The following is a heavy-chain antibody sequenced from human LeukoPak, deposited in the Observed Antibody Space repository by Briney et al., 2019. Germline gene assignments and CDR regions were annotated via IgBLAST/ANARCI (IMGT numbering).Heavy chain of an antibody. D-gene: IGHD1-26*01. CDR1: GGSFSGYY. V-gene: IGHV4-34*01. Sequence: KPSETLSLTCAVYGGSFSGYYWSWIRQPPGKGLEWIGEINHSGSTNYNPSLKSRVTISVDTSKKQFSLKLSSVTAADPAVYYCARVAAPWEFDYWGQGTLVTVSS. J-gene: IGHJ4*02. CDR3: ARVAAPWEFDY. CDR2: INHSGST.